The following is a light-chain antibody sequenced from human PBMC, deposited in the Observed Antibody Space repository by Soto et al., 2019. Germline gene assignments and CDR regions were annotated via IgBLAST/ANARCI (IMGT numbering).Light chain of an antibody. CDR2: EVS. J-gene: IGLJ2*01. Sequence: QSALTQPASVSGSPGQSSTISCTGTSSDIGGYNYVSWYQQHPGKAPKLMIYEVSNRPSGVSNRFSGSKSGNTASLTISGLQAEDEADYYCSSFRSTTTLFGGGTKLTVL. V-gene: IGLV2-14*01. CDR3: SSFRSTTTL. CDR1: SSDIGGYNY.